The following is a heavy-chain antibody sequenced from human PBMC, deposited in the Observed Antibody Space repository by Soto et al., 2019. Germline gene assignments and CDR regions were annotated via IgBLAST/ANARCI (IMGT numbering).Heavy chain of an antibody. Sequence: GGSLRLSCAASGFTVSNNYMSWVRQAPGKGLEWVSIIYSSGSTYYADSVKGRFTISRDNSKNTLYLQMDSLRAEDTAMYYCARVDSSSTAATGFGYWGQGALVTVSS. CDR1: GFTVSNNY. J-gene: IGHJ4*02. CDR3: ARVDSSSTAATGFGY. CDR2: IYSSGST. V-gene: IGHV3-53*01. D-gene: IGHD6-25*01.